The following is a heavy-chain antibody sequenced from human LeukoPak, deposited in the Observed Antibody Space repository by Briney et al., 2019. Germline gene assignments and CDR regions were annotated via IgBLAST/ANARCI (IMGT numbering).Heavy chain of an antibody. CDR3: AREGYSGYGGYYYYGMDV. CDR1: GYTFISYG. J-gene: IGHJ6*04. D-gene: IGHD5-12*01. V-gene: IGHV1-18*04. CDR2: ISAYNGNT. Sequence: SVKVSCKASGYTFISYGISWVRQAPGQGLEWMGWISAYNGNTNYAQKVQGRVTMTTDTSTSTAYMGMRSLRSDDTAVYYCAREGYSGYGGYYYYGMDVWGKGATVTVSS.